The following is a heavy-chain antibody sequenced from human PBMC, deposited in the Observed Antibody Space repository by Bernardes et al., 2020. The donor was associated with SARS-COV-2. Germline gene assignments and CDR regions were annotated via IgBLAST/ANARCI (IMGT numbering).Heavy chain of an antibody. Sequence: GGSLRLSCAASGFTVSRYNMNWVRQAPGKGLEWVASISTSSSYIYYADSVKGRFTISRDNTRTSLYLQMDSLRAEDTGVYFCARDKFGSSDPFDYWGQGAVVTVSS. D-gene: IGHD6-6*01. CDR2: ISTSSSYI. V-gene: IGHV3-21*01. CDR3: ARDKFGSSDPFDY. J-gene: IGHJ4*02. CDR1: GFTVSRYN.